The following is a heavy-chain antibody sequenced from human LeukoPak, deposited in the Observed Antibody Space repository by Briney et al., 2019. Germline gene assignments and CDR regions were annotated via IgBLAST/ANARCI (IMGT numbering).Heavy chain of an antibody. D-gene: IGHD3-16*01. J-gene: IGHJ4*02. CDR2: VSISSGTI. Sequence: GGSLRLSCAASGFTFSGHNMNWVRQAPGKGLEWISFVSISSGTIYYADSVNGRFRISRDNAKSPLDLEMNSLRAEDTAVYYCARAMSTFGGVRNYFDSWGQGTLVTVSS. CDR3: ARAMSTFGGVRNYFDS. CDR1: GFTFSGHN. V-gene: IGHV3-48*04.